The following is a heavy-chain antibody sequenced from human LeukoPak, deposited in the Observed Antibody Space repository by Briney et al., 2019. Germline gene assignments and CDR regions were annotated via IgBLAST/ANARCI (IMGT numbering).Heavy chain of an antibody. V-gene: IGHV1-18*01. J-gene: IGHJ3*02. D-gene: IGHD3-16*01. Sequence: GASVKVSCKASGYIFSNLGISWVRQAPGEGLEWMGWTTTYMVNTAYAEKFLGRVVMTTDTSTSTAYIELTSLRSDDTAVYYCARGSRDLGVDVFDIWGQGTMVTVSS. CDR2: TTTYMVNT. CDR1: GYIFSNLG. CDR3: ARGSRDLGVDVFDI.